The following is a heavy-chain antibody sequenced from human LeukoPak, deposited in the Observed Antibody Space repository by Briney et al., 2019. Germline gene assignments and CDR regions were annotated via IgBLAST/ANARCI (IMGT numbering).Heavy chain of an antibody. J-gene: IGHJ6*02. CDR1: GGTISSGGYY. CDR2: IYYSGST. D-gene: IGHD5-12*01. V-gene: IGHV4-31*03. CDR3: ARGGRGSGYVDYYYYYGMDV. Sequence: SETLSLTCTVSGGTISSGGYYWSWIRQHPGKGLEWIRYIYYSGSTYYNPSLKSRVTISVGTSKNQFSLKLSSVTAADTAVHYCARGGRGSGYVDYYYYYGMDVWGPGTTVTVSS.